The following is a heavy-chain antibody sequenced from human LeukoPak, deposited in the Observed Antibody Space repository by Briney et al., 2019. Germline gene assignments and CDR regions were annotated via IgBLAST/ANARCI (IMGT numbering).Heavy chain of an antibody. Sequence: ASVKVSCKASGYTFTSYGISWVRQAPGQGLEWMGWISAYNGNTNYAQKLQGRVTMTTDTSTSTAYMELRSLRSDDTAVYYCARDSPPPYGDYVMLDYWGRGTLVTVSS. J-gene: IGHJ4*02. CDR2: ISAYNGNT. V-gene: IGHV1-18*04. CDR1: GYTFTSYG. CDR3: ARDSPPPYGDYVMLDY. D-gene: IGHD4-17*01.